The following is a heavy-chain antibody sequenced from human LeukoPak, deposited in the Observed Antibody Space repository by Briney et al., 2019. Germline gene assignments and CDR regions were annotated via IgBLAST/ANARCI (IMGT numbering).Heavy chain of an antibody. Sequence: SSETLSLTCTVSGGSISSGDYYWSWIRQPPGKGLEWIGYIYYSGSTYYNPSLKSRVTISVDTSKNQFSLKLSSVTAADTAVYYCARAPLRFLEWLSTPRIGLSFDYWGQGTLVTVSS. CDR2: IYYSGST. D-gene: IGHD3-3*01. J-gene: IGHJ4*02. CDR1: GGSISSGDYY. CDR3: ARAPLRFLEWLSTPRIGLSFDY. V-gene: IGHV4-30-4*08.